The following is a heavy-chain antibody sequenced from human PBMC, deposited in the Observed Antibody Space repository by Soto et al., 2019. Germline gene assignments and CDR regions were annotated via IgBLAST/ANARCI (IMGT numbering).Heavy chain of an antibody. D-gene: IGHD6-13*01. CDR1: GGTFSSYA. J-gene: IGHJ6*02. V-gene: IGHV1-69*01. CDR3: ARGNRAAAVFSYYSYGMDV. CDR2: IIPIFGTA. Sequence: QVQLVQSGAEVKKPGSSVKVSCKASGGTFSSYAISWVRQAPGQGLEWMGGIIPIFGTANYAQKFQGRVTITADESTNTAYMEQSSLRSEDTAVYYCARGNRAAAVFSYYSYGMDVWGQGTTVTVSS.